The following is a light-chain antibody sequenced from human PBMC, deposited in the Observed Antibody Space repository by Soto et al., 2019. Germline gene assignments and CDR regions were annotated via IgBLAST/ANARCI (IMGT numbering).Light chain of an antibody. Sequence: VLTQSPGTLSLSPGERTTLSCRASQNIRGNELAWYQQKPGQPPRLLIYRGSSRAPGIPDRFSGRGSGTEFILTISRLEPEDFAVYYCQDYGTSAPWTFGQGTRVEIK. V-gene: IGKV3-20*01. J-gene: IGKJ1*01. CDR1: QNIRGNE. CDR3: QDYGTSAPWT. CDR2: RGS.